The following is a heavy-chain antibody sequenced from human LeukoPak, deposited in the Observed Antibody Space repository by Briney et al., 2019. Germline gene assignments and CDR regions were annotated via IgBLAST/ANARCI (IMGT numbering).Heavy chain of an antibody. Sequence: PGGSLRLSCAASGFTFSSYSINWVRQAPGKGLEWVSSISSSSSYIYYADSVKGRFTISRDNAKNSLYLQMNSLRAEDTAVYYCAKEDSNGWYFFDYWGQGALVTVSS. J-gene: IGHJ4*02. V-gene: IGHV3-21*01. D-gene: IGHD6-19*01. CDR3: AKEDSNGWYFFDY. CDR1: GFTFSSYS. CDR2: ISSSSSYI.